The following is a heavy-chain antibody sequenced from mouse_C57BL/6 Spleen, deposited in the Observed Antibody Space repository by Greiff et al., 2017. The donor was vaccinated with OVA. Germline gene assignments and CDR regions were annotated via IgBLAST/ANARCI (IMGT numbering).Heavy chain of an antibody. V-gene: IGHV3-6*01. J-gene: IGHJ2*01. D-gene: IGHD4-1*02. Sequence: EVQLQESGPGLVKPSQSLSLTCSVTGYSITSGYYWNWIRQFPGNKLEWMGYISYDGSNNYNPSLKNRISITRDTSKNQFFLKLNSVTTEDTATYYCARDAFNWDYFDYWGQGTTLTVSS. CDR2: ISYDGSN. CDR1: GYSITSGYY. CDR3: ARDAFNWDYFDY.